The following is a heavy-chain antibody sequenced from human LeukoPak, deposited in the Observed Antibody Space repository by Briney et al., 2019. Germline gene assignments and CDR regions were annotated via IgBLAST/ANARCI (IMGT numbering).Heavy chain of an antibody. D-gene: IGHD3-10*01. J-gene: IGHJ4*02. Sequence: KPSQTLSLTCTVSGGSISSGSYYWSWIRQPAGKGLEWIGRIYTSGSTNYNPSLKSRVTISVDTSKNQFSLKLSSVTAADTAVYYCARDLITMVRGDIGIIDYWGQGNLVTVSS. CDR3: ARDLITMVRGDIGIIDY. CDR1: GGSISSGSYY. CDR2: IYTSGST. V-gene: IGHV4-61*02.